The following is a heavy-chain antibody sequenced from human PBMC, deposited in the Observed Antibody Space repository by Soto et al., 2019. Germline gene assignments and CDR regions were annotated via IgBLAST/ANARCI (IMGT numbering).Heavy chain of an antibody. CDR2: ISTYNGDT. Sequence: ASVKVSCKASGYTFTSFGISWVRQVPGQGLEWMGWISTYNGDTNYAQHLQGRVTMTTDTSTSTAYMELRSLRSDDTAAYYCARGYCSFTSCPFDFWGQGALVTVSS. J-gene: IGHJ4*02. CDR1: GYTFTSFG. CDR3: ARGYCSFTSCPFDF. V-gene: IGHV1-18*01. D-gene: IGHD2-2*01.